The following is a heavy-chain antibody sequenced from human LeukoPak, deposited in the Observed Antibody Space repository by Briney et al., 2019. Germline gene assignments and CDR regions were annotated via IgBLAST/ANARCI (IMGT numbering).Heavy chain of an antibody. J-gene: IGHJ6*03. V-gene: IGHV4-39*07. Sequence: SETLSLTCTVSGGSISSSSYYWGWIRQPPGKGLEWIGSIYYSGSTYYNPSLKSRVTISVDTSKNQFSLKLISVTAADTAVYYCARGARSSSWIYYCYMDVWDKGTTVTVSS. CDR2: IYYSGST. D-gene: IGHD6-13*01. CDR3: ARGARSSSWIYYCYMDV. CDR1: GGSISSSSYY.